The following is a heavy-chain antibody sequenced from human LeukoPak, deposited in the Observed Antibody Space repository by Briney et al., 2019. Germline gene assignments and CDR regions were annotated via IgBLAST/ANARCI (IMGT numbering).Heavy chain of an antibody. D-gene: IGHD1-1*01. V-gene: IGHV4-31*03. CDR1: GGSISSGGYY. CDR3: ARDGPPTGTIFNWYYYGMDV. J-gene: IGHJ6*02. Sequence: PSETLSLTCTVSGGSISSGGYYWSWIRQHPGKGLEWIGYIYYSGSTYYNPSLKSRVTISVDTSKNQFSLKLSSVTAADTAVYYCARDGPPTGTIFNWYYYGMDVWGQGTTVTVPS. CDR2: IYYSGST.